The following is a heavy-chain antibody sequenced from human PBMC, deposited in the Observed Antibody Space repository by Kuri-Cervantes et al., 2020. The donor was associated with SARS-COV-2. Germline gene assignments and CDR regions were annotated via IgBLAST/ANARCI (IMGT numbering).Heavy chain of an antibody. CDR1: GFPFSSYW. J-gene: IGHJ4*02. CDR2: INSDGSST. V-gene: IGHV3-74*01. CDR3: AKHSGWYSARTGLDY. D-gene: IGHD6-19*01. Sequence: GGSLRLSCAASGFPFSSYWRHWVRQAPGKVLGGVARINSDGSSTSYADSVKGRFTISRDNAKTSLYLQMNSLRAEDTSVYYCAKHSGWYSARTGLDYWGQGTLVTVSS.